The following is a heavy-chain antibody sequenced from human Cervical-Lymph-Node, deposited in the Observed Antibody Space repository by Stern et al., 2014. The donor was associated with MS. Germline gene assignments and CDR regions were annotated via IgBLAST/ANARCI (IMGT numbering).Heavy chain of an antibody. CDR2: ILVGSGNT. V-gene: IGHV1-58*01. CDR3: AAEPMYYSDSVGAFDI. CDR1: GFTFTSSA. Sequence: VQLVQSGPEVKKPWTSVKVSCKASGFTFTSSAVQWVRQARGPRLEWIGWILVGSGNTNYAQKFQERVTITRDMSTSTAYMELSSLRSEDTAVYYCAAEPMYYSDSVGAFDIWGQGTMVTVSS. D-gene: IGHD3-22*01. J-gene: IGHJ3*02.